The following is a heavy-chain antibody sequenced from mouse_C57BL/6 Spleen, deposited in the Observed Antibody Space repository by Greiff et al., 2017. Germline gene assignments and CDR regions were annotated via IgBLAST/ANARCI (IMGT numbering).Heavy chain of an antibody. CDR3: TRWRLRRGGDY. CDR2: IDPETGGT. CDR1: GYTFTDYE. V-gene: IGHV1-15*01. D-gene: IGHD2-4*01. Sequence: QVQVVESGAELVRPGASVTLSCKASGYTFTDYEMHWVKQTPVHGLEWIGAIDPETGGTAYNQKFKGKAILTADKSSSTAYMELRSLTSEDSAVYYCTRWRLRRGGDYWGQGTTLTVSS. J-gene: IGHJ2*01.